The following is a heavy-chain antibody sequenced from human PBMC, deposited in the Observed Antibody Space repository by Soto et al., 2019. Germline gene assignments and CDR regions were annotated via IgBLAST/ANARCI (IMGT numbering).Heavy chain of an antibody. CDR1: GGSFSDYN. CDR2: INITGGT. V-gene: IGHV4-34*01. CDR3: ARRVATIRD. J-gene: IGHJ4*02. D-gene: IGHD5-12*01. Sequence: SETLSLTCAVNGGSFSDYNWSWIRQPPGKRLEWIGEINITGGTNYNPSLKSRVTISIDTSKNEFSLKLSSVTAADTAVYYCARRVATIRDWGQGTLVTVSS.